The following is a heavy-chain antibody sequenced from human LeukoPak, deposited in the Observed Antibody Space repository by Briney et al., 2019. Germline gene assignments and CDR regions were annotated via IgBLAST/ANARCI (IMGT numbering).Heavy chain of an antibody. CDR3: ARGWGVTTNFDY. CDR2: INHSGST. J-gene: IGHJ4*02. D-gene: IGHD4-17*01. Sequence: PSETLSLTCAVYGGSFSGYYWSWIRQPPGKGLEWIGEINHSGSTNYNPSLKSRVTISVDTSKNQFSLKLSSVTAADTAVYYCARGWGVTTNFDYWGQGTLVTVSS. CDR1: GGSFSGYY. V-gene: IGHV4-34*01.